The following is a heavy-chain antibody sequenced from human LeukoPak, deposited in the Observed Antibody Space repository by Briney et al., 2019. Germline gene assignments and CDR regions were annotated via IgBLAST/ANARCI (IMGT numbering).Heavy chain of an antibody. CDR3: AKDRSSATSCSNY. CDR2: ITGSSGNT. CDR1: GFTVSSNY. D-gene: IGHD2-2*01. Sequence: GGSLRLSCAASGFTVSSNYMSWVRQAPGKGLEWVSAITGSSGNTYYADSVKGRFTISRDNSKNMLCLELNSLTVEDSAIYYCAKDRSSATSCSNYWGRGTLVTVSS. V-gene: IGHV3-23*01. J-gene: IGHJ4*02.